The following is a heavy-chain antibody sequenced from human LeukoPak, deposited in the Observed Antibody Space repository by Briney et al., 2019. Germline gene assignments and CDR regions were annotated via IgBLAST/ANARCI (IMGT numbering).Heavy chain of an antibody. CDR3: ARAVTYYYDSSGYAGY. J-gene: IGHJ4*02. CDR1: GFTFSRYG. V-gene: IGHV3-23*01. Sequence: GGSLRLSCEASGFTFSRYGMSWVRQAPGKGLEWVSAIRGSGGSTYYADSVKGRFTISRDNAKNSLYLQMNSLRAEDTAVYYCARAVTYYYDSSGYAGYWGQGTLVTVSS. D-gene: IGHD3-22*01. CDR2: IRGSGGST.